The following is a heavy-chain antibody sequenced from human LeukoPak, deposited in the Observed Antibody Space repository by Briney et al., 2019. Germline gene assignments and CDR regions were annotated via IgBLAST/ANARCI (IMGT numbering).Heavy chain of an antibody. CDR3: ARVGPRWSKWGYFDY. Sequence: GGSLRLSCAASGFTFSSSWMTWVRQAPGKGLEWVAHIKEDGTEEYYVDSVKGRFTISRDNAKNSLYLQMNSLRAEDTAVYYCARVGPRWSKWGYFDYWGQGTLVTVSS. CDR2: IKEDGTEE. J-gene: IGHJ4*02. D-gene: IGHD4-23*01. V-gene: IGHV3-7*05. CDR1: GFTFSSSW.